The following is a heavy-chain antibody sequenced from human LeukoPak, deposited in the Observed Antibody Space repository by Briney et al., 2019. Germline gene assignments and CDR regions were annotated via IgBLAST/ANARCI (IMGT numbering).Heavy chain of an antibody. Sequence: GESLKISCAASGFPFSSYGMHWVRQAPGKGLEWVAFIRYDGSNKYYADSVKGRFTISRDNSKNTLYLQMNSLRAEDTAVYYRAKAFGFGELFSFYYFDYWGQGTMVTVSS. CDR3: AKAFGFGELFSFYYFDY. V-gene: IGHV3-30*02. CDR2: IRYDGSNK. J-gene: IGHJ4*02. D-gene: IGHD3-10*01. CDR1: GFPFSSYG.